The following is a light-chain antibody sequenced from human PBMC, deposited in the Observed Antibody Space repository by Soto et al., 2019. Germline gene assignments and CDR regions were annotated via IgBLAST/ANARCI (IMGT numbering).Light chain of an antibody. V-gene: IGKV3-20*01. Sequence: ILLTQSPITLSFSPCEVVTLSCSSSQSVTVNSLAWYQQKPGQAPRLLIYAASTRAAAVPDRFTGSGSGTDFALTISRLGPEDFGVYYCQQYGDSPLTSGPGTKVDIK. CDR3: QQYGDSPLT. CDR1: QSVTVNS. J-gene: IGKJ3*01. CDR2: AAS.